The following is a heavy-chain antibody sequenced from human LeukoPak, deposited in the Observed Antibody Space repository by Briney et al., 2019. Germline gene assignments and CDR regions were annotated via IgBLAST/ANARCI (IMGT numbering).Heavy chain of an antibody. Sequence: SETLSLTCTVSGYSISSGYYWGWIRPPPGKGLEWIGSIYHSGSTYYNPSLKSRVTISVDTSKNQFSLKLSSVTAADTAVYYCARDYYDSSGYHPFDYWGQGTLVTVSS. CDR1: GYSISSGYY. V-gene: IGHV4-38-2*02. D-gene: IGHD3-22*01. CDR3: ARDYYDSSGYHPFDY. J-gene: IGHJ4*02. CDR2: IYHSGST.